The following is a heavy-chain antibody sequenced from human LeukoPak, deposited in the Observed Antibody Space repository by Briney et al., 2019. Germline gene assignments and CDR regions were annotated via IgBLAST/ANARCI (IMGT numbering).Heavy chain of an antibody. CDR2: IYYSGST. CDR1: GGSISSYY. D-gene: IGHD2-21*02. J-gene: IGHJ1*01. V-gene: IGHV4-59*08. CDR3: ASNDVVTAAAAAEYFQH. Sequence: NPSETLSLTCTVSGGSISSYYWSWIRQPPGKGLEWIGYIYYSGSTNYNPSLKSRVTISVDTSKNQFSLKLSSVTAADTAVYYCASNDVVTAAAAAEYFQHWGQGTLVTVSS.